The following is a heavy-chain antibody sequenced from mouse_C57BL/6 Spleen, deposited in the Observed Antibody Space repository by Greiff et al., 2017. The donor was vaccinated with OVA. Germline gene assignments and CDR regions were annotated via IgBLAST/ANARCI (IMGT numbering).Heavy chain of an antibody. CDR2: IYPGSGNT. CDR3: ARGYYGSSPYYYAMDY. CDR1: GYTFTDYY. Sequence: VQLQQSGAELVGPGASVKLSCKASGYTFTDYYINWVKQRPGQGLEWIARIYPGSGNTYYNEKFKGKATLTAEKSSSTAYMQLSSLTSEDSAVYFCARGYYGSSPYYYAMDYWGQGTSVTVSS. D-gene: IGHD1-1*01. V-gene: IGHV1-76*01. J-gene: IGHJ4*01.